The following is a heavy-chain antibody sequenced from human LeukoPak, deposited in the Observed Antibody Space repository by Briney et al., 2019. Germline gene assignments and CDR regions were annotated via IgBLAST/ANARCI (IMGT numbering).Heavy chain of an antibody. V-gene: IGHV3-48*02. CDR3: ARAPTPYFTYYMDV. Sequence: GGSLRLSCAASGFSFSGFGMNWVRQAPGEGLEWISYIGSSGSAGGNIYYAVSVKGRFTVSGDNAKDSLFLQMNSLQDADTAVYYCARAPTPYFTYYMDVWGKGTTVTVSS. D-gene: IGHD2-21*01. CDR1: GFSFSGFG. J-gene: IGHJ6*03. CDR2: IGSSGSAGGNI.